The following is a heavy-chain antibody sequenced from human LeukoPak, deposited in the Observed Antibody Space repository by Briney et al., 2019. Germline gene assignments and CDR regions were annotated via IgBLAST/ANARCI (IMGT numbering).Heavy chain of an antibody. CDR3: ARDSSSWYRGGHDY. Sequence: PGGSLRLSCAASGFTFDDYWMSWVRQAPGKGLEWVSGINCNGGSTGYAGPVNGRFTISRDNAKNSLYLQMNSLRAEDTALYYCARDSSSWYRGGHDYWGQGTLVTVSS. J-gene: IGHJ4*02. CDR2: INCNGGST. V-gene: IGHV3-20*04. CDR1: GFTFDDYW. D-gene: IGHD6-13*01.